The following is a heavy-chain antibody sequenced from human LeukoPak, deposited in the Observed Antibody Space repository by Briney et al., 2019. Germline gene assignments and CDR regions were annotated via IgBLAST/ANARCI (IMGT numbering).Heavy chain of an antibody. CDR1: GDTVSSNGVD. CDR3: ARGRNSAFDY. CDR2: TYYESKWSN. D-gene: IGHD1-14*01. V-gene: IGHV6-1*01. Sequence: SQTLSLTCAISGDTVSSNGVDWNWIRQSPSRGLEWLGRTYYESKWSNDYALSVRSRITINPDTSKNQFSLQLNSLTPEDTAVYYCARGRNSAFDYWGQGTLVTVAS. J-gene: IGHJ4*02.